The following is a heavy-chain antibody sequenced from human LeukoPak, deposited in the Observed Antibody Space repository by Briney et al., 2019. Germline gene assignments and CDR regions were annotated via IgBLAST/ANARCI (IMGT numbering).Heavy chain of an antibody. CDR1: GFTFRSHS. CDR2: ISSTSGTI. CDR3: VRAFGGFGDLTLRY. V-gene: IGHV3-48*01. Sequence: GGSLRLSCAASGFTFRSHSMSWVRQGPGKGLECVSYISSTSGTIYHADSVKGRFTISRDNAKNSLYLQMNSLRAEDTAVYYCVRAFGGFGDLTLRYWGQGTLVIASS. J-gene: IGHJ4*02. D-gene: IGHD3-10*01.